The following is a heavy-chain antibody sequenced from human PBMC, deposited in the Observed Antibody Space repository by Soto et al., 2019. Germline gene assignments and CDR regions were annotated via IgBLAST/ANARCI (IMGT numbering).Heavy chain of an antibody. J-gene: IGHJ4*02. D-gene: IGHD5-12*01. CDR2: ISYDGSNK. CDR3: AREPQPQRWLQPIDY. Sequence: QVQLVESGGGVVQPGRSLRLSCAASGFTFSNYAMHWVRQAPGKGLEWVAVISYDGSNKYYADSVKGRFTLSRDNNKNTLYLQMNSLRAEDTAVYYCAREPQPQRWLQPIDYWGQGTLVTVSS. V-gene: IGHV3-30-3*01. CDR1: GFTFSNYA.